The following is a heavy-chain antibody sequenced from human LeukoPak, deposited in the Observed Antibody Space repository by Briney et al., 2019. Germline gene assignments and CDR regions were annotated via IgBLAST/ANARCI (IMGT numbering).Heavy chain of an antibody. CDR3: ARDGGGGRYCSSTSCPLAGTVYYYMDV. Sequence: PGGSLRLSCAASGFTFSSYSMNWVRQAPGKGLEWVSSISSSSSYIYYADSVKGRFTISRDNAKISMYLQMNSLRAEDTAVYYCARDGGGGRYCSSTSCPLAGTVYYYMDVWGKGTTVTLSS. CDR2: ISSSSSYI. V-gene: IGHV3-21*01. D-gene: IGHD2-2*01. CDR1: GFTFSSYS. J-gene: IGHJ6*03.